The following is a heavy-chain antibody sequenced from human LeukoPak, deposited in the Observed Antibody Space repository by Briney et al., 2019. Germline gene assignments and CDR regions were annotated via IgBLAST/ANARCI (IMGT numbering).Heavy chain of an antibody. CDR1: GFTVSSNY. V-gene: IGHV3-53*01. Sequence: PGGSLRLSCAASGFTVSSNYMSWVRQAPGKGLEWVSVIYSGGSTYYADSVKGRFTISRDNSKNTLYLQVNSLRAEDTAVYYCARGQEPLWFGVAGHAFDIWGQGTMVTVSS. J-gene: IGHJ3*02. CDR3: ARGQEPLWFGVAGHAFDI. CDR2: IYSGGST. D-gene: IGHD3-10*01.